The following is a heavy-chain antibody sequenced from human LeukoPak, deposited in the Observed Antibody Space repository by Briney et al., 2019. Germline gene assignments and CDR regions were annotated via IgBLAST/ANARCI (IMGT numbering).Heavy chain of an antibody. V-gene: IGHV3-48*04. D-gene: IGHD3-10*01. CDR3: ARDRGERRTYTDV. CDR2: ISSSSSTI. Sequence: GGSLRLSCAASGFTFSSYSMNWVRQAPGKGLEWVSYISSSSSTIYYADSEKGRFTISRDNAKNSLYLQMNSLRAEDTAVYYCARDRGERRTYTDVWGKGTTVTVSS. CDR1: GFTFSSYS. J-gene: IGHJ6*03.